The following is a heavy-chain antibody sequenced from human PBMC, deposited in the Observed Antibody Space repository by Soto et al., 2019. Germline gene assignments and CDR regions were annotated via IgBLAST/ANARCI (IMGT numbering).Heavy chain of an antibody. CDR3: VTSSLRTFDY. J-gene: IGHJ4*02. V-gene: IGHV5-51*01. Sequence: GESLKISCQGSGYNYPSYWIAWVRQTPGQGLEWMGIIYPGNSHTTYSPPFEGLVTISADKSINTAYLQWRSLKTSDTAMYFCVTSSLRTFDYWGRGTLVTVSS. CDR1: GYNYPSYW. CDR2: IYPGNSHT. D-gene: IGHD2-8*01.